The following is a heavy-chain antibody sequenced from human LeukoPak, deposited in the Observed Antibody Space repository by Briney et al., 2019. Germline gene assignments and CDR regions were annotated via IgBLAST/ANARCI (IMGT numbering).Heavy chain of an antibody. V-gene: IGHV3-74*01. J-gene: IGHJ4*02. Sequence: GGSLRLSCAASGFTFSSYWMHWVRQAPGKGLVWVSRIDGVGRGITYADSVKGRFTISRDNAKNTLYLQMNSLRAEDTAVYYCFRSPGDYWGQGALVTVSS. CDR2: IDGVGRGI. CDR3: FRSPGDY. CDR1: GFTFSSYW.